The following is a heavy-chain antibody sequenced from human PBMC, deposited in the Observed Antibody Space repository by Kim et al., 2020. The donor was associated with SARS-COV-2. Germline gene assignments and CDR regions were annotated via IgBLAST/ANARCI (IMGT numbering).Heavy chain of an antibody. D-gene: IGHD6-13*01. Sequence: GGSLRLSCAASGFTFSSYAMSWVRQAPGKGLEWVSAISGSGGSTYYADSVKGRFTISRDNSKNTLYLQMNSLRAEDTAVYYCAKDQWVGSSWYGSYYGMDVWGQGTTVTVSS. V-gene: IGHV3-23*01. J-gene: IGHJ6*01. CDR1: GFTFSSYA. CDR3: AKDQWVGSSWYGSYYGMDV. CDR2: ISGSGGST.